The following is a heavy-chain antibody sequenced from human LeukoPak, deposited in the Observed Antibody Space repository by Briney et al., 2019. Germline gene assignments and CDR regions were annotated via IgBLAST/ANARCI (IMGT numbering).Heavy chain of an antibody. CDR2: IYTSGST. J-gene: IGHJ4*02. CDR3: ARINWGREYYFDY. Sequence: SETLSLTCTVSGGSISSGSYYSSWIRQPAGKGLEWIGRIYTSGSTNYNPSLKSRVTISVDTSKNQFSLQLSSVTAADTAVYYRARINWGREYYFDYWGQGTLVTVSS. V-gene: IGHV4-61*02. CDR1: GGSISSGSYY. D-gene: IGHD7-27*01.